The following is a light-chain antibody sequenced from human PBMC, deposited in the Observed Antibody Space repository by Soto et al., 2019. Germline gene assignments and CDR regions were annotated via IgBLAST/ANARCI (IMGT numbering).Light chain of an antibody. V-gene: IGLV2-14*01. Sequence: QPVLTQPASVSGSPGQSITISCSGTSSDIGSYDHVAWFQQFPGKTPKLMIYSVSNRPSGVSYRFSGSKSGNTASLTISALQAEDEADYYCISYTVSRSYVFGTGTKLTVL. CDR2: SVS. J-gene: IGLJ1*01. CDR3: ISYTVSRSYV. CDR1: SSDIGSYDH.